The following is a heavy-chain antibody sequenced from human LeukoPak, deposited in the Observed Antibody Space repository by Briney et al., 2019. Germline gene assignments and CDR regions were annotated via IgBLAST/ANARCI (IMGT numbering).Heavy chain of an antibody. CDR2: TSSDGSNI. CDR3: AKKRPGEVAAPPDY. V-gene: IGHV3-30*18. D-gene: IGHD6-13*01. Sequence: GGSLRLSCAASGFPFSTYGMHWVRQAPGKGLEWVAVTSSDGSNINYADSMKGRFTISRDNSKNTLYLQMNSLRAEDTAIYYCAKKRPGEVAAPPDYWGQGTLVTVSS. CDR1: GFPFSTYG. J-gene: IGHJ4*02.